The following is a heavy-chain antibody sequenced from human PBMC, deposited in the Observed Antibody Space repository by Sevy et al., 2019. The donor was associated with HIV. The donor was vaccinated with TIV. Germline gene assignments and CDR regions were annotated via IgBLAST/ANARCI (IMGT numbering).Heavy chain of an antibody. Sequence: GESLKISCKASGYKFTTYWIGWARQMPGKGLEWMGMIYPRDSDTRYSPSFQGQVTISADTSINTAYLQWSSLKASANAMYFCARNVDMTTLIGGLYYFDSWGQGTLVTVSS. CDR2: IYPRDSDT. V-gene: IGHV5-51*01. CDR1: GYKFTTYW. CDR3: ARNVDMTTLIGGLYYFDS. J-gene: IGHJ4*02. D-gene: IGHD4-4*01.